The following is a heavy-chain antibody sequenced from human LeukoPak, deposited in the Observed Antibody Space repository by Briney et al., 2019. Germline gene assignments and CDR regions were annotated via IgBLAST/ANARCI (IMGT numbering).Heavy chain of an antibody. Sequence: SETLSLTCAVYGGSLNGHYWSWIRQSPGKGLEWIGEGSDIGGTKFNPSLKSRVSISADTSKNQFSLKLTSMTAADTAVYYCARVIAADYYYYMDVWGKGTTVTVSS. J-gene: IGHJ6*03. CDR2: GSDIGGT. CDR3: ARVIAADYYYYMDV. V-gene: IGHV4-34*01. CDR1: GGSLNGHY. D-gene: IGHD6-25*01.